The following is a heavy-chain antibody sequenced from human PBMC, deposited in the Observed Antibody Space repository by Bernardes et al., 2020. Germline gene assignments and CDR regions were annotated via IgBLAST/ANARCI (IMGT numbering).Heavy chain of an antibody. CDR1: GFTFSNYD. V-gene: IGHV3-30*18. J-gene: IGHJ5*02. Sequence: VVSLRLSCAASGFTFSNYDMHWVRQAPGKGLEWVSLISYDGNNKYCADSVKGRFTISRDNSKNTLYLQMNSMRDEDTAMYYCAKGGSDSSGPMFDPWGQGTLVTVSS. CDR3: AKGGSDSSGPMFDP. CDR2: ISYDGNNK. D-gene: IGHD3-22*01.